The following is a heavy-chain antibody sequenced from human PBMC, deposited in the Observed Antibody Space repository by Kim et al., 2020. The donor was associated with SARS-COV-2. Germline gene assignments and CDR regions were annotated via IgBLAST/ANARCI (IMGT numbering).Heavy chain of an antibody. CDR1: GGSISSYY. CDR2: IYYSGST. V-gene: IGHV4-59*01. Sequence: SETLSLTCTVSGGSISSYYWSWIRQPPGKGLGWIGSIYYSGSTNYNPSLKSRVTISVDTSKNQFSLKLSSVTAADTAVYYCARGIAAAGTLLPPFDPWGQGTLVTVSS. D-gene: IGHD6-13*01. J-gene: IGHJ5*02. CDR3: ARGIAAAGTLLPPFDP.